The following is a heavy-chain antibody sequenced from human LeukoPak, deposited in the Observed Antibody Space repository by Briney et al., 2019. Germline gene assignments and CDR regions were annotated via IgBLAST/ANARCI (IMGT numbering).Heavy chain of an antibody. D-gene: IGHD2-15*01. CDR3: ARETVVAATPFDY. V-gene: IGHV3-33*08. J-gene: IGHJ4*02. CDR1: GFTFSSFG. CDR2: IWYDGSNK. Sequence: GGSLRLSCAASGFTFSSFGMHWVRQAPGKGLEWVAVIWYDGSNKYYADSVKGRFTISRDNSKNTLYLQMNSLRAEDTAVYYCARETVVAATPFDYWGQGTLVTVSS.